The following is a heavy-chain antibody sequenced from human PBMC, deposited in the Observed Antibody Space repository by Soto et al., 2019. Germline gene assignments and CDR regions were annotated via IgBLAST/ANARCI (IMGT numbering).Heavy chain of an antibody. D-gene: IGHD3-22*01. V-gene: IGHV2-5*02. CDR2: IYWDDDK. J-gene: IGHJ5*02. CDR1: GFSLSTSGVG. Sequence: QITLKESGPTLVKPTQTLTLTCTFSGFSLSTSGVGVGWIRQPPGKALEWLALIYWDDDKRYSPSLKSRLTITKDTXXNXVXXTMTHMDPVDTATYYCAHCTYYYDSSGSPAGWFDPWGQGTLVTVSS. CDR3: AHCTYYYDSSGSPAGWFDP.